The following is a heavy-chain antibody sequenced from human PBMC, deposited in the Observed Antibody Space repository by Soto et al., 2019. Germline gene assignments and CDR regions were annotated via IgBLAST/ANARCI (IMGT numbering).Heavy chain of an antibody. Sequence: EVQLVESGGGLVQPGGSLRLSCAASGFTFSSYSMNWVRQAPGKGLEWVSYISSSSSTIYYADSVKGRFTISRDNAKNSLYLQMNSLRDGDTAVYYCARDWRYCSGGSCYWGQGTLVTVSS. J-gene: IGHJ4*02. D-gene: IGHD2-15*01. CDR3: ARDWRYCSGGSCY. V-gene: IGHV3-48*02. CDR2: ISSSSSTI. CDR1: GFTFSSYS.